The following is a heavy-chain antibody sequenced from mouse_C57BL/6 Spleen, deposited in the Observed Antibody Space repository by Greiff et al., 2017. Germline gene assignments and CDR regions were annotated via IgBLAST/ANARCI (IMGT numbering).Heavy chain of an antibody. J-gene: IGHJ3*01. V-gene: IGHV1-81*01. Sequence: QVQLKESGAELARPGASVKLSCKASGYTFTSYGISWVKQRTGQGLEWIGEIYPRSGNTYYNEKFKGKATLTADKSSSTAYMELRSLTSDDSAVYFCARVRRGFAYWGQGTLVTVSA. CDR2: IYPRSGNT. CDR1: GYTFTSYG. CDR3: ARVRRGFAY.